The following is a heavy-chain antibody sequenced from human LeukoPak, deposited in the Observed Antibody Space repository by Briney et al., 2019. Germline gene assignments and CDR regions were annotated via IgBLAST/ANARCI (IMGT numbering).Heavy chain of an antibody. Sequence: ASVKVSCKASGYTFTGYYMHWVRQAPGQGLEWMGWIKPSSGGTNYAQKFQGRVTMTRDTSISTAYMELSRLRSDDTAVYYCARDADCSSTSCYGNNWFDPWGQGTLVTVSS. D-gene: IGHD2-2*01. J-gene: IGHJ5*02. CDR2: IKPSSGGT. CDR3: ARDADCSSTSCYGNNWFDP. V-gene: IGHV1-2*02. CDR1: GYTFTGYY.